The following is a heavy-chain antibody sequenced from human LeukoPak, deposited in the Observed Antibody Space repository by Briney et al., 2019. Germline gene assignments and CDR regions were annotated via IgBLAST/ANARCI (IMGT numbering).Heavy chain of an antibody. Sequence: PGGSLRLSCAASGFTFSSYGMHWVRQAPGKGLEWVAVISYDGSNKYYADSVKGRFTISRDNSKNTLYLQMNSLRAEDTAVYYCAKDPPTMVRDAFDIWGQGTMVTVSS. CDR2: ISYDGSNK. D-gene: IGHD3-10*01. J-gene: IGHJ3*02. V-gene: IGHV3-30*18. CDR1: GFTFSSYG. CDR3: AKDPPTMVRDAFDI.